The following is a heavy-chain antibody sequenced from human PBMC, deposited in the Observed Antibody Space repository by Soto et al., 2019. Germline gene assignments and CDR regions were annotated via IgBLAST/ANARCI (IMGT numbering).Heavy chain of an antibody. Sequence: QVQLVESGGGLVKPGGSLRLSCAASGFTFSDYYMSWIRQAPGKGLEWVSYISSSSSYTNYADSVKGRFTISRDNAKNSLYLQMNSLGADDTAVYDCAIEASEDGLLWFGELSKTAYYYGRDVWGQGTTVTVSS. CDR1: GFTFSDYY. CDR3: AIEASEDGLLWFGELSKTAYYYGRDV. D-gene: IGHD3-10*01. J-gene: IGHJ6*02. CDR2: ISSSSSYT. V-gene: IGHV3-11*06.